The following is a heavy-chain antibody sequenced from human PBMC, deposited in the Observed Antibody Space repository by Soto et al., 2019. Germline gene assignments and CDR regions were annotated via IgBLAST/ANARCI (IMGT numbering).Heavy chain of an antibody. V-gene: IGHV1-3*01. CDR2: INAGSGNT. CDR3: ARPSIAAAGNGSDFDY. CDR1: GYTSTNYG. Sequence: ASVKVSCKASGYTSTNYGMHWVRQAPGQRLEWMGWINAGSGNTKYSQKFQGRITITRDTSASTVYMELSSLRSEDTAVYYCARPSIAAAGNGSDFDYWGQGTLVTVSS. D-gene: IGHD6-13*01. J-gene: IGHJ4*02.